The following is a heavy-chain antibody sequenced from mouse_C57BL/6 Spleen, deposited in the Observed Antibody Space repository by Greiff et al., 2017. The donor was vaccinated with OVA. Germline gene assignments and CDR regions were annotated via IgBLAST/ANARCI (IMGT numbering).Heavy chain of an antibody. J-gene: IGHJ4*01. Sequence: EVQLQQSGPGLVKPSQSLSLTCSVTGYSITSGYYWNWIRQFPGNKLEWMGYISYDGSNNYNPSLKNRISITRDTSKNQFFLKLNSVTTEDTATYYCASPRRDYYAMDYWGQGTSVTVSS. V-gene: IGHV3-6*01. CDR2: ISYDGSN. CDR3: ASPRRDYYAMDY. D-gene: IGHD3-1*01. CDR1: GYSITSGYY.